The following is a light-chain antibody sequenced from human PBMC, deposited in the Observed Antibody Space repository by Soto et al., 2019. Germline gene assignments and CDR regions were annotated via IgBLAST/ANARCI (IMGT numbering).Light chain of an antibody. CDR3: QQSYSTPRT. CDR1: QSICSY. CDR2: AAS. Sequence: DIQMTQSPSSLSASVGDRVTITCRASQSICSYLNWYQQKPGKAPKLLIYAASSLQSGLPSRFGGSGSGTDFTLTISSLQPEDFATYYCQQSYSTPRTFGQGTKVEIK. V-gene: IGKV1-39*01. J-gene: IGKJ1*01.